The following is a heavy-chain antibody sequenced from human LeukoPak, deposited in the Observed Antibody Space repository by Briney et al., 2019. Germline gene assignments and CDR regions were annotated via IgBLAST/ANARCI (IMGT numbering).Heavy chain of an antibody. CDR1: GGSISSYY. CDR3: ARHGDSSSSDWFDP. Sequence: PSETLSLTCTVSGGSISSYYWSWIRQPPGKGLEWIGYICTSGSTNYNPSLKSRVTISVDTSKNQFSLKLSSVTAADTAVYYCARHGDSSSSDWFDPWGQGTLVTVSS. D-gene: IGHD6-6*01. V-gene: IGHV4-4*09. CDR2: ICTSGST. J-gene: IGHJ5*02.